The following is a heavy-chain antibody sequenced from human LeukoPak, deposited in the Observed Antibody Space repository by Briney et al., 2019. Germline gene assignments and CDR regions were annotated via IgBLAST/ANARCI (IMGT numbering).Heavy chain of an antibody. CDR1: GFSFNSYG. Sequence: GGSLRLSCAASGFSFNSYGMHWVRQAPGKGLEWVTFIQHDGNNKYYADSVKGRSTISRDNSKNTLYLQMSSLRAEETAVYYCAKEGYGALDCWGQGTLVTVSS. CDR3: AKEGYGALDC. CDR2: IQHDGNNK. J-gene: IGHJ4*02. V-gene: IGHV3-30*02. D-gene: IGHD4-17*01.